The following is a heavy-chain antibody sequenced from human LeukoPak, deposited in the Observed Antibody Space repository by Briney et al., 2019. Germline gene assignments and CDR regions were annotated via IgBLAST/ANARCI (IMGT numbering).Heavy chain of an antibody. CDR1: GFTFSSYS. CDR2: ISGSGGST. Sequence: PGGSLRLSCAASGFTFSSYSMNWVRQAPGKGLEWVSAISGSGGSTYYADSVKGRFTISRDNSKNTLYLQMNSLRAEDTAVYYCATRMIEYCSSTSCSLDDYWGQGTLVTVSS. J-gene: IGHJ4*02. CDR3: ATRMIEYCSSTSCSLDDY. D-gene: IGHD2-2*01. V-gene: IGHV3-23*01.